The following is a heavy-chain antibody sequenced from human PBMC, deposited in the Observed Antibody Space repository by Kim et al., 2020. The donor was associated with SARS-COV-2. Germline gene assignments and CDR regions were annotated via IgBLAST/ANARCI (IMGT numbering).Heavy chain of an antibody. D-gene: IGHD3-16*01. J-gene: IGHJ4*02. CDR2: DGET. V-gene: IGHV1-24*01. Sequence: DGETIYTQKFQGRVTMTADTSTDTAYMELSSLRSEDTAVYYCATALGGDYWGQGTLVTVSS. CDR3: ATALGGDY.